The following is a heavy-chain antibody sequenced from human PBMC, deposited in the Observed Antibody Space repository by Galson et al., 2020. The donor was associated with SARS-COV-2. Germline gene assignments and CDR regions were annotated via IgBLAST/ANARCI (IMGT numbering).Heavy chain of an antibody. V-gene: IGHV1-2*02. CDR1: GYTFTDYY. J-gene: IGHJ6*02. CDR3: ARLRYYDVLADYIVDV. CDR2: INPKSGGT. D-gene: IGHD3-9*01. Sequence: ASVKVSCKASGYTFTDYYIHWVRQAPGQGLEWMGWINPKSGGTNNAQKFEGRVTMTRDTSITTAYMELSRLRADEKAVYYCARLRYYDVLADYIVDVWGQGTLVTVSS.